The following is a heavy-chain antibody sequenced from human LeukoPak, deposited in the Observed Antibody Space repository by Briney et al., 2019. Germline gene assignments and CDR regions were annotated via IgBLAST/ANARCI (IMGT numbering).Heavy chain of an antibody. Sequence: SQTLSLTCAISGDSVSSNSAAWNWIRESPSRGLEWLGRAYDRSKWYNDYAVSVKSRMTINPDPPKIQFSLQLNSVTPEDTAVYYCARDPHSGYSLNFDPWGQGTLVTVSS. CDR3: ARDPHSGYSLNFDP. V-gene: IGHV6-1*01. J-gene: IGHJ5*02. D-gene: IGHD5-12*01. CDR2: AYDRSKWYN. CDR1: GDSVSSNSAA.